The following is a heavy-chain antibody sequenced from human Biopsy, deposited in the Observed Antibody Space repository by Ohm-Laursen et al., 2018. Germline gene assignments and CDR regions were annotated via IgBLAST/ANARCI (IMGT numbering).Heavy chain of an antibody. CDR3: ATTTMDTSGWYGNYFDS. CDR2: ISYSGNT. CDR1: SGSISSYY. Sequence: SETLSLTCTVSSGSISSYYWSWIRQPPGKGLEWIGYISYSGNTNYNPSLKGRVTMSVDTSKNQFSLKVYSVTAADTAIYYCATTTMDTSGWYGNYFDSWGQGALVTVSS. J-gene: IGHJ4*02. D-gene: IGHD6-19*01. V-gene: IGHV4-59*08.